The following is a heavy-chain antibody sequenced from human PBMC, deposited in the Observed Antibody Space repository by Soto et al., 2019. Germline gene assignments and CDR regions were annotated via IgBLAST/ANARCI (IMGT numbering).Heavy chain of an antibody. CDR2: ISAYNGNT. D-gene: IGHD2-21*02. J-gene: IGHJ5*02. CDR1: GYTFTSYG. CDR3: ARELGAYCGGDCYSNWFDP. Sequence: QVQLVQSGAEVKKPGASVKVSCKASGYTFTSYGISWVRQAPGQGLEWMGWISAYNGNTNYAQKLQGRVTMTTDTSTSTAYMELRSLRADDTAVYYCARELGAYCGGDCYSNWFDPWGQGTLVTVSS. V-gene: IGHV1-18*01.